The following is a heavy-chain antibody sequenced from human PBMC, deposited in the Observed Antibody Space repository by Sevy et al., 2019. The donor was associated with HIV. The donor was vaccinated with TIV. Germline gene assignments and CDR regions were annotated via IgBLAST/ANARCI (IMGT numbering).Heavy chain of an antibody. J-gene: IGHJ6*03. CDR2: IRSKAYGGTT. Sequence: GGALRLSCTASGFTFGDYAMSWVRQAPGKGLEWVGFIRSKAYGGTTEYAGSVKGRFTISRDDSKSIAYLQMNSLKTEDTAVYYCTRVEVAAAFYYYYYMDVWGKGTTVTVSS. D-gene: IGHD6-13*01. CDR1: GFTFGDYA. V-gene: IGHV3-49*04. CDR3: TRVEVAAAFYYYYYMDV.